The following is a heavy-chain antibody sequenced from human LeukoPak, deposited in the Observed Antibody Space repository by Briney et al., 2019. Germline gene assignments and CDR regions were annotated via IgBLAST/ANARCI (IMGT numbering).Heavy chain of an antibody. Sequence: PSETLSLTCTVSGGSISSYYWSWIRQPPGKGREGIGYIYYSGSTNYNPSLKSRVTISVDTSKNQFSLKLNSVTAADTAVYYCARRQPGIAAAGTFDYWGQGTLVTISS. V-gene: IGHV4-59*08. CDR2: IYYSGST. J-gene: IGHJ4*02. CDR3: ARRQPGIAAAGTFDY. D-gene: IGHD6-13*01. CDR1: GGSISSYY.